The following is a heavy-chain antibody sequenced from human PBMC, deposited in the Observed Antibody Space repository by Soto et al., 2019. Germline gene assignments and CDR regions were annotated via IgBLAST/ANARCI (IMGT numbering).Heavy chain of an antibody. CDR2: IYQSGTT. V-gene: IGHV4-61*01. Sequence: PSETLSLTCSVSGGSVRSGSYYWTWIRQPPGKGLEWIGYIYQSGTTNYNASLKSRVIISIDTSKNQFFLKLNSVTAADTAVYYCARHSSGRHDYWGQGTLVTVSS. CDR1: GGSVRSGSYY. CDR3: ARHSSGRHDY. J-gene: IGHJ4*02. D-gene: IGHD3-22*01.